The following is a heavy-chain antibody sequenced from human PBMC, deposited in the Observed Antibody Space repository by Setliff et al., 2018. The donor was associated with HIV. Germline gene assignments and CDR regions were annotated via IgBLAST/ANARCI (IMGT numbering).Heavy chain of an antibody. J-gene: IGHJ5*02. D-gene: IGHD5-18*01. CDR1: GGSVSGHY. CDR2: ITPSGAT. V-gene: IGHV4-34*01. CDR3: SNWNTTIDEDA. Sequence: SETLSLTCAVYGGSVSGHYWGWFRQPPGKGLGWIGEITPSGATNYLPSLKSRVTMSLDTSKNQFSLKTTSVTAAGTALYYCSNWNTTIDEDAWGQGTLVTVSS.